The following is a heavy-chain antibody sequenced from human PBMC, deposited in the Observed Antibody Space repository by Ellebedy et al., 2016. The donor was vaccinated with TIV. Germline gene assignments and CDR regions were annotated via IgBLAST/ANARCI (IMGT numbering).Heavy chain of an antibody. D-gene: IGHD2-2*01. CDR2: ISGDGGST. CDR1: GFTFDDYA. V-gene: IGHV3-43*02. Sequence: GESLKISCAASGFTFDDYAMHWVRQAPGKGLEWVSLISGDGGSTYYADSVKGRFTISRDNSKNSLYLQMNSLRTEDTALYYCVKGAYCSSTSCYDYGMDVWGQGTTVTVSS. CDR3: VKGAYCSSTSCYDYGMDV. J-gene: IGHJ6*02.